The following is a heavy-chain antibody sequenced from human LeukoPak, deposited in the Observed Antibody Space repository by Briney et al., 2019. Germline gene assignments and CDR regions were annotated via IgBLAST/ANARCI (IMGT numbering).Heavy chain of an antibody. D-gene: IGHD5-18*01. CDR3: AREGWIQLWAHQYYFDY. J-gene: IGHJ4*02. V-gene: IGHV4-4*07. Sequence: PSATLSLTCTVSGGSISSYYWSWIRQPAGKGLERIGRIYTSGSTNYNPSLKSRVTMSVDTSKNQFSLKLSSVTAADTAVYYCAREGWIQLWAHQYYFDYWGQGTLVTVSS. CDR2: IYTSGST. CDR1: GGSISSYY.